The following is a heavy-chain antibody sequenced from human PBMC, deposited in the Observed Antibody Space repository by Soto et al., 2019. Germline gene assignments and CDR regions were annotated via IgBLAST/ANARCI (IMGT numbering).Heavy chain of an antibody. CDR3: ARSYSSSWFVSIGGGYYGMDV. D-gene: IGHD6-13*01. J-gene: IGHJ6*02. V-gene: IGHV4-59*08. Sequence: SSETLSLTCTVSGGSMSSYYYSWIRQPPGKGLEWIGYIYYSGSTNYNPSLESRVTISVDTSKNQYSMKMSSVTAADTAVYYCARSYSSSWFVSIGGGYYGMDVWGQGTTVTVSS. CDR1: GGSMSSYY. CDR2: IYYSGST.